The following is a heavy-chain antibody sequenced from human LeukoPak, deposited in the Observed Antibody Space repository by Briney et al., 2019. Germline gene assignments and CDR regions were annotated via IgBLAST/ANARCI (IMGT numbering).Heavy chain of an antibody. CDR3: AKDSGRGCSSTSCYNNHQFDY. J-gene: IGHJ4*02. V-gene: IGHV3-23*01. D-gene: IGHD2-2*02. CDR2: ISGSGGST. CDR1: GFTFSSYA. Sequence: GGSLRLSCAASGFTFSSYAMSWVRQAPGKGLEWVSAISGSGGSTYYADSVKGRFTISRDNSKNTLYLQMNSLRAEDTAVYYCAKDSGRGCSSTSCYNNHQFDYWGQGTLVTVSS.